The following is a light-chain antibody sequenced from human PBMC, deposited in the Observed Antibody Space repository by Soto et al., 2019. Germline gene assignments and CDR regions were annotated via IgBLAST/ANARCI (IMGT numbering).Light chain of an antibody. CDR2: GNT. V-gene: IGLV1-40*01. CDR3: QSYDSTLSARYV. J-gene: IGLJ1*01. CDR1: TSNIGSHS. Sequence: QPVLTQSPSAAATPGQRVTLSCSGSTSNIGSHSVYWYQQRPGTAPKLLIFGNTNRPSGVPDRFSGSKSGTSASLAITGLQAEDEGDYYCQSYDSTLSARYVFGTGTKLTVL.